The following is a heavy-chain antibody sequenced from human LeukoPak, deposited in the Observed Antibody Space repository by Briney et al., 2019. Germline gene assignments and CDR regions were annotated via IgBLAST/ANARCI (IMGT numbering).Heavy chain of an antibody. CDR2: IYYSGST. V-gene: IGHV4-39*01. J-gene: IGHJ5*02. CDR1: GGSISSSSYY. CDR3: ARRGYCSSTSCYEYWFDP. Sequence: KPSETLSLTCTVSGGSISSSSYYWGWIRQPPGKGLEWIGIIYYSGSTYYNPSLKSRLTISVDTSKNQFSLKLSSVTATDTAVYYCARRGYCSSTSCYEYWFDPWGQETLVTVSS. D-gene: IGHD2-2*01.